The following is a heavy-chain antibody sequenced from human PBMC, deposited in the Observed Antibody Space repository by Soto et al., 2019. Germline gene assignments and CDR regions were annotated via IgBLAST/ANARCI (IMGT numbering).Heavy chain of an antibody. D-gene: IGHD2-15*01. CDR2: IYHTGST. Sequence: QVQLQESGPGLVKPSETLSLTCTVSAASITSFYWSWIRQSPGKGLEWIGCIYHTGSTNYNPSLKSRVTISVDTSKNQFSLKLTSVTAADTAVYYCATGGYCSGGSCYSRWGQGTLVTVSS. CDR1: AASITSFY. CDR3: ATGGYCSGGSCYSR. V-gene: IGHV4-59*08. J-gene: IGHJ4*02.